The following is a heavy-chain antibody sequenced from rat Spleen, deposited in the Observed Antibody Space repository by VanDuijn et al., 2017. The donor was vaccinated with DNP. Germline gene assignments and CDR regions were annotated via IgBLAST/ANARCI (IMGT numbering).Heavy chain of an antibody. CDR1: GFTFSDYY. CDR3: TTLNSGTYDS. CDR2: ISYDGGNT. Sequence: EVQLVESGGGFVQPGRSLKLSCVASGFTFSDYYMAWVRQPPTKGLEWVASISYDGGNTYYRDSVKGRFTISRDNAKSSLYLHMDSLRSEDTATYYCTTLNSGTYDSWGQGVMVTVSS. J-gene: IGHJ2*01. V-gene: IGHV5-20*01. D-gene: IGHD1-3*01.